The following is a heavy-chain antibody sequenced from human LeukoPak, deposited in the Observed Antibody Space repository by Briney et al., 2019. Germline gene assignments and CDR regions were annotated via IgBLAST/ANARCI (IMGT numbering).Heavy chain of an antibody. CDR2: INHSGST. CDR1: GGSFSGYY. Sequence: SSETLSLTCAVYGGSFSGYYWSWIRQPPGKGLEWIGEINHSGSTNYNPSLKSRVTISADTSKNQVSLRLSSVTAADTAVYYCARDRSRMSGYFDYWGQGTLVTVSS. V-gene: IGHV4-34*01. D-gene: IGHD3-3*01. J-gene: IGHJ4*02. CDR3: ARDRSRMSGYFDY.